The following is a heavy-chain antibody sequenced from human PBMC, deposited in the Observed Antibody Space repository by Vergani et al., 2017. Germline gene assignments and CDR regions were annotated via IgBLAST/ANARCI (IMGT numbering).Heavy chain of an antibody. J-gene: IGHJ6*02. D-gene: IGHD5-12*01. Sequence: EVQLVESWGGLVKPGGSLRLSCAASGFTFSSYSMNWVRQAPGKGLEWVSSISSSSSYIYYADSVKGRFTISRDNAKNSLYLQMNSLRAEDTAVYYCARDSRPYSGYDSGGDLFYYYYGMDVWGQGTTVTVSS. CDR2: ISSSSSYI. CDR1: GFTFSSYS. CDR3: ARDSRPYSGYDSGGDLFYYYYGMDV. V-gene: IGHV3-21*01.